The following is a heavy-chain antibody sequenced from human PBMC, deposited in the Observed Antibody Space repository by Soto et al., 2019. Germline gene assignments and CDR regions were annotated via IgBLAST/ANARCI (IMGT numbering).Heavy chain of an antibody. V-gene: IGHV5-51*01. CDR1: GYSFTDYW. J-gene: IGHJ6*02. D-gene: IGHD2-15*01. Sequence: PGESLKISCKGSGYSFTDYWIGWVRQMPGKGLEWMAIVYPRDSDTRYSPSFQGQVTISADKSISTAYLQWSSLKASDTAMYYCAGGLYCSGGSCYSGGRDYGMDVWGQGTTVTVSS. CDR2: VYPRDSDT. CDR3: AGGLYCSGGSCYSGGRDYGMDV.